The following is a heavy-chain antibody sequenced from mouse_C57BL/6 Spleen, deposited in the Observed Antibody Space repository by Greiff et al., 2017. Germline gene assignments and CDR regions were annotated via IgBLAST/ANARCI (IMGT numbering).Heavy chain of an antibody. CDR1: GYTFTSYG. J-gene: IGHJ4*01. Sequence: QVQLQQSGAELARPGASVKLSCKASGYTFTSYGIRWVKQRTGQGLEWIGGIYPRSGNTYYNEKFKGKATLTADKSSSTAYMELRSLTSEDSVVYVGAGSDGNSPYARDDWGQGTSVTVAS. V-gene: IGHV1-81*01. CDR3: AGSDGNSPYARDD. CDR2: IYPRSGNT. D-gene: IGHD2-1*01.